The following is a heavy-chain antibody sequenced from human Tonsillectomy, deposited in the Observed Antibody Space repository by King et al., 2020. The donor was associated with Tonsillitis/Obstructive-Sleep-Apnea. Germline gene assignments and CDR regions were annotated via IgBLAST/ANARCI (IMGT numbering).Heavy chain of an antibody. V-gene: IGHV4-31*03. Sequence: VQLQESGPGLVKPSQTLSLTCTVSGGSISSGGYYWSWIRQPPGKGLEWIGYIYYSGSTDYNPSLKSRVTISVDTSKNQFSLKLSSVTAADTAVYYCAREGRYYYDSSGYYQYYFDYWGQGTLVTVSS. J-gene: IGHJ4*02. D-gene: IGHD3-22*01. CDR2: IYYSGST. CDR1: GGSISSGGYY. CDR3: AREGRYYYDSSGYYQYYFDY.